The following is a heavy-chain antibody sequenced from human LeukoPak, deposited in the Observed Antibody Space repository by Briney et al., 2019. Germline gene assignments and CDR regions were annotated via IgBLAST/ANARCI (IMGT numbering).Heavy chain of an antibody. D-gene: IGHD2/OR15-2a*01. CDR1: GGTISSYY. CDR3: ARVRGAFVY. CDR2: IYYSGST. V-gene: IGHV4-59*01. Sequence: SETLSLTCTVSGGTISSYYWSWIRQPPGKGLEWIGYIYYSGSTNYNPSLKSRVTISVDTSKNQFSLKLSSVTAADTAVYYCARVRGAFVYWGQGTLVTVSS. J-gene: IGHJ4*02.